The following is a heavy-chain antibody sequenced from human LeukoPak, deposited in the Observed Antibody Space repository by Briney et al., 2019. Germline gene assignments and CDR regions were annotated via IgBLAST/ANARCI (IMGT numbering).Heavy chain of an antibody. D-gene: IGHD3-3*01. CDR3: AREYGAFWSGYTRHAFDI. CDR1: GGSISSYY. J-gene: IGHJ3*02. V-gene: IGHV4-59*01. Sequence: PSETLSLTCTVSGGSISSYYWSWIRQPPGKGLEWIGYIYYSGSTNYNPSLKSRVTISVEKSKKQFSLKLSSVTAAETAVYCCAREYGAFWSGYTRHAFDIWGQGAMVTVSP. CDR2: IYYSGST.